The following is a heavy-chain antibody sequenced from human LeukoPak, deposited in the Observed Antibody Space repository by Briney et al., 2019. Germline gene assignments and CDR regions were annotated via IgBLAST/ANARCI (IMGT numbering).Heavy chain of an antibody. D-gene: IGHD3-9*01. CDR2: ISYDGSNK. V-gene: IGHV3-30*03. J-gene: IGHJ4*02. Sequence: AGSLRLSCAASGFTFSSYGMHWVRQAPSKGLEWVAVISYDGSNKYYADSVKGRFTISRDNSKNTLYLQMNSLRAEDTGVYYCARDNYDIRGQGTLVTVSS. CDR3: ARDNYDI. CDR1: GFTFSSYG.